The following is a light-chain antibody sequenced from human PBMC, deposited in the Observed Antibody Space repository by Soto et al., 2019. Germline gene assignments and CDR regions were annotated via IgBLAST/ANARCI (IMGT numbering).Light chain of an antibody. V-gene: IGLV2-14*01. CDR3: SSYTSNSAYV. CDR2: EVT. J-gene: IGLJ1*01. CDR1: SSDFGGYNY. Sequence: SVLTQPASVSGSPGHSITISFTGASSDFGGYNYVSWFQQHPGKAPKLMIYEVTNRPSGVSNRFSGSKSGNTASLTISGLQAEDEADYYCSSYTSNSAYVFGTGKKVTV.